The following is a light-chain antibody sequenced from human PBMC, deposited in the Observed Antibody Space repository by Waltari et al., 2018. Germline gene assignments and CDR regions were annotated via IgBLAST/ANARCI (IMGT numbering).Light chain of an antibody. CDR1: QDVLCRSDNKNY. J-gene: IGKJ5*01. V-gene: IGKV4-1*01. CDR3: QQYYSSPVT. CDR2: WAS. Sequence: DILMTQSPDFLAVSLGERATINCKSSQDVLCRSDNKNYLGWYQQKPGLPPKLLIYWASTREAGVPDRFSGSGSGTDFTLTISSLQAEDVAVYYCQQYYSSPVTFGQGTRLEIK.